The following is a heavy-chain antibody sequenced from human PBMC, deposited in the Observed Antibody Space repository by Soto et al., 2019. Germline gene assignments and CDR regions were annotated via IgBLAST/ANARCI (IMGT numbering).Heavy chain of an antibody. V-gene: IGHV1-2*02. D-gene: IGHD2-8*02. CDR1: GYTFTGYY. CDR3: ARGKVVYAKLYYYYGMDV. J-gene: IGHJ6*02. CDR2: INPNSGGT. Sequence: GASVKVSCKASGYTFTGYYMHWVRQAPGQGLEWMGWINPNSGGTNYAQKFQGRVTMTRNTSISTAYMELSSLRSEDTAVYYCARGKVVYAKLYYYYGMDVWGQGTTVTVSS.